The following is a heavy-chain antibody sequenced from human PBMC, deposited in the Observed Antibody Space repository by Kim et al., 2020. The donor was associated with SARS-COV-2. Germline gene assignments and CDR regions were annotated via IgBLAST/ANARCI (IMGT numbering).Heavy chain of an antibody. CDR1: GFTFSSYE. J-gene: IGHJ6*02. Sequence: GGSLRLSCAASGFTFSSYEMNWVRQAPGKGLEWVSYISSSGSTIYYADSVKGRFTISRDNAKNSLYLQMNSLRAEDTAVYYCARDRNGDYGWYYYYGMDVWGQGTTVTVSS. D-gene: IGHD4-17*01. CDR2: ISSSGSTI. V-gene: IGHV3-48*03. CDR3: ARDRNGDYGWYYYYGMDV.